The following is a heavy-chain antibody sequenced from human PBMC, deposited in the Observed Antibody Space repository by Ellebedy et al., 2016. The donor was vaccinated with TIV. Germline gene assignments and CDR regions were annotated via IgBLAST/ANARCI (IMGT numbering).Heavy chain of an antibody. Sequence: PGGSLRLSCAASGFTFRTYYVRWVLQAPGKGLEWVANINQDGSAKYYVDSVKGRFTISRDNAKSSLYLQMNSLRAEDTAVYSCARDGVSAALDYWGQGTLVIVSS. D-gene: IGHD2-2*01. CDR3: ARDGVSAALDY. CDR2: INQDGSAK. J-gene: IGHJ4*02. V-gene: IGHV3-7*03. CDR1: GFTFRTYY.